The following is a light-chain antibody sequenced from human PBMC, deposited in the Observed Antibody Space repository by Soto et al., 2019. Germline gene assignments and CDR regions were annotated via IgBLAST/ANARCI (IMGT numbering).Light chain of an antibody. CDR1: SXDVGSYNL. J-gene: IGLJ1*01. V-gene: IGLV2-23*01. CDR3: CSFAGSSTNV. Sequence: SALTQPASVSGSPGQSITISCTGTSXDVGSYNLVSWYQHHPGKAPKLIIYEANKRPSGVSDRFSGSKSGNTASLTISGLQAEDEADYYCCSFAGSSTNVFGTGTKVNLL. CDR2: EAN.